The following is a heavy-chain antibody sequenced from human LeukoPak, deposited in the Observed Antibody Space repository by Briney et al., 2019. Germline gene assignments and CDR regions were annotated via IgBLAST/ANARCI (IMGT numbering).Heavy chain of an antibody. CDR2: INDSGRI. Sequence: PSETLSLTCAVYGGSFSNYYWSWIRQPPGKGLEWIGEINDSGRINYNPSRMSRVTVSVDTSKNQFSLRLTSVTATDPAVYYCARRWNYGRNYYIDAWGNGATVSVSS. V-gene: IGHV4-34*01. D-gene: IGHD1-7*01. CDR1: GGSFSNYY. J-gene: IGHJ6*03. CDR3: ARRWNYGRNYYIDA.